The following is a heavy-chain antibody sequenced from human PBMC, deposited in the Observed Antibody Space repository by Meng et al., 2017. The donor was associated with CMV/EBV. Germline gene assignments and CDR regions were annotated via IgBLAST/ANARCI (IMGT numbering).Heavy chain of an antibody. Sequence: VHVRGSGPGLVKPVQTLSSTCIVFGGPLSSGDYYWSWIRQPPGKGLEWIGYIYYSGSTYYNPSLKSRVTISVDTSKNQFSLKLSSVTAADTAVYYCARVGRTSCYDYWGQGTLVTVSS. CDR2: IYYSGST. V-gene: IGHV4-30-4*08. D-gene: IGHD2-2*01. CDR3: ARVGRTSCYDY. J-gene: IGHJ4*02. CDR1: GGPLSSGDYY.